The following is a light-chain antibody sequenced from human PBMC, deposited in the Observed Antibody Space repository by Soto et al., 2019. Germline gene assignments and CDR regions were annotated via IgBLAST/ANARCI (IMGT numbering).Light chain of an antibody. CDR2: GAS. CDR1: QSISSE. V-gene: IGKV3-15*01. Sequence: EIVMTQSPATLSVSPGERATLSCRASQSISSELAWYPQKPGQPPRLLIYGASTRATGVPARFTGSGSGSDFTLTISGLQSEDFAVYYCQQGHNWPLTFGQGTRLEI. J-gene: IGKJ2*01. CDR3: QQGHNWPLT.